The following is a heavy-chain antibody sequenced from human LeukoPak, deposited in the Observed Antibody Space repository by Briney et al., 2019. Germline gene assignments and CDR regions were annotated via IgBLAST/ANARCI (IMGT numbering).Heavy chain of an antibody. Sequence: GRSLRLSCAASAFTVNNYARQRHRQAPGMGPEWLAVISYDGKNKFYADSVKGRFTISRADSKNTLHLQISSLRAEDTAVYSCAKPREAKIPSDFDFWGQGTLVTVSS. V-gene: IGHV3-30-3*02. CDR3: AKPREAKIPSDFDF. J-gene: IGHJ4*02. D-gene: IGHD1-26*01. CDR2: ISYDGKNK. CDR1: AFTVNNYA.